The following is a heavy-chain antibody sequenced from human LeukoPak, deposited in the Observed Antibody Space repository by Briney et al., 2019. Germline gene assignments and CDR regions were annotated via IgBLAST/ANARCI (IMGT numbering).Heavy chain of an antibody. CDR3: ARLHSGRSYGDDFDI. CDR2: IKEDGSEK. V-gene: IGHV3-7*03. J-gene: IGHJ3*02. Sequence: GGSLRLSCAVSGFTFSNYWMTWVRQAPAKGLEWVANIKEDGSEKYYVDPVRGRFTNSRDNAKNSLYLQMNSLQPEDTAVYYCARLHSGRSYGDDFDIWGQGTMVTVSS. CDR1: GFTFSNYW. D-gene: IGHD1-26*01.